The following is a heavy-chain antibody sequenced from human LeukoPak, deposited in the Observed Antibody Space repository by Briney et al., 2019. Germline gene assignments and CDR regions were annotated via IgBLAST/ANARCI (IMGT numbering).Heavy chain of an antibody. Sequence: ASVKVSCKASGYTFTSYGISWVRQAPGQGLEWMGWISAYNGNTNYAQKLQGRVTMTADTSTSTAYMELRSLRSDDTAVYYCARDRGCNSIIVACFYYGMDVWGQGTTVNVSS. V-gene: IGHV1-18*01. CDR3: ARDRGCNSIIVACFYYGMDV. CDR2: ISAYNGNT. CDR1: GYTFTSYG. J-gene: IGHJ6*02. D-gene: IGHD5-12*01.